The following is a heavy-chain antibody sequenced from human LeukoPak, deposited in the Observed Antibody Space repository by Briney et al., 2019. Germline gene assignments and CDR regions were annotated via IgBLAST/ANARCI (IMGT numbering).Heavy chain of an antibody. CDR3: ARGPDYYDSSGYPFDY. CDR1: GFMFSRYW. Sequence: PGGSLRLSCVASGFMFSRYWMSWVRQAPGKGLEWVANIREDGSEKYYVDSVKGRFTISRDNAKNSLYLQMNSLRAEDTAVYYCARGPDYYDSSGYPFDYWGQGTLVTVSS. CDR2: IREDGSEK. D-gene: IGHD3-22*01. J-gene: IGHJ4*02. V-gene: IGHV3-7*05.